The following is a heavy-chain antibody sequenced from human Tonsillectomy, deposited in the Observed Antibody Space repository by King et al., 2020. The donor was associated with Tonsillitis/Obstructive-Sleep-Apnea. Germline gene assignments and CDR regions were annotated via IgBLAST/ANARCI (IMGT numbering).Heavy chain of an antibody. Sequence: VQLVESGGGLVQPGGSLRLSCAVSEFTFSSYSMHWVRRAPGKGLVWFSHINVDGSSTNYADSVKGRFTISRDNAKNTLHLQMNSLRAEDTAVYYCARDHSGTGAAFDIWGQGTMLTVSS. D-gene: IGHD1-1*01. J-gene: IGHJ3*02. CDR2: INVDGSST. CDR1: EFTFSSYS. CDR3: ARDHSGTGAAFDI. V-gene: IGHV3-74*01.